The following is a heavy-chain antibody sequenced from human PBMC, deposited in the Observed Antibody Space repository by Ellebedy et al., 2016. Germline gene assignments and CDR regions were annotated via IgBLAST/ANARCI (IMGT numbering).Heavy chain of an antibody. Sequence: GESLKISXAASGFTFSSYGMHWVRQAPGKGLEWVAVISYDGSNKYYADSVKGRFTISRDNSKNTLYLQMNSLRAEDTAVYYCAKDLDSSGWHVVGYWGQGTLVTVSS. CDR3: AKDLDSSGWHVVGY. CDR2: ISYDGSNK. D-gene: IGHD6-19*01. CDR1: GFTFSSYG. V-gene: IGHV3-30*18. J-gene: IGHJ4*02.